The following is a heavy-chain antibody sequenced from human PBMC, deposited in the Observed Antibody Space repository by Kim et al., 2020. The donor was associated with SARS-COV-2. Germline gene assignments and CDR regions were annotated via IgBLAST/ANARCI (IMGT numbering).Heavy chain of an antibody. CDR2: IYYSGST. CDR3: ARDGLVSSGPNAFDI. D-gene: IGHD3-22*01. CDR1: GGSISSGDYY. V-gene: IGHV4-30-4*01. J-gene: IGHJ3*02. Sequence: SETLSLTCTVSGGSISSGDYYWSWIRQPPGKGLEWIGYIYYSGSTYYNPSLKSRVTISVDTSKNQFSLKLSSVTAADTAVYYCARDGLVSSGPNAFDIWGQGTMVTVSS.